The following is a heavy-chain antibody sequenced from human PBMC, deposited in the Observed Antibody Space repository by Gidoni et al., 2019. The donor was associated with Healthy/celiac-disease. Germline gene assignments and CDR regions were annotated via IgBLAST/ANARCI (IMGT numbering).Heavy chain of an antibody. CDR3: ARVRFGNWDFQH. CDR1: GYTFTSYY. CDR2: INPSGGST. D-gene: IGHD3-10*01. J-gene: IGHJ1*01. Sequence: QVQLVQSGAEVKKPGASVKVSCKSSGYTFTSYYMHWVRQAPGQGLEWMGIINPSGGSTSYAQKFQGRVTMTRDTSTSTVYMELSSLRSEDTAVYYCARVRFGNWDFQHWGQGTLVTVSS. V-gene: IGHV1-46*03.